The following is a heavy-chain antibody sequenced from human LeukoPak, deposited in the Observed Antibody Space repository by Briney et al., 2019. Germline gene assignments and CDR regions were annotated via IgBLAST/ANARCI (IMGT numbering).Heavy chain of an antibody. CDR3: ARANYYDTSGYSRGAFDI. J-gene: IGHJ3*02. CDR1: GYSISSGFY. Sequence: SETLSLTCTVSGYSISSGFYWGWIRQPPGKGLEWIGSISHSGSTYYNLSLKSRVTISVDTSKNQFSLKLSSVTAADTAVYYCARANYYDTSGYSRGAFDIWGQGTMVTVSS. D-gene: IGHD3-22*01. V-gene: IGHV4-38-2*02. CDR2: ISHSGST.